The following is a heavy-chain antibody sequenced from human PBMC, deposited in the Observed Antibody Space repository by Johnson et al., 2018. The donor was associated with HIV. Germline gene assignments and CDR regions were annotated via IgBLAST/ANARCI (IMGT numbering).Heavy chain of an antibody. V-gene: IGHV3-30*02. D-gene: IGHD5-18*01. CDR2: IRYDGSNK. Sequence: QVQLVESGGGVVQPGGSLRLSCAASGFTFSSYGMHWVRQAPGKGLEWVAFIRYDGSNKYYADYVKGRFTISRDNSKNTLYLQMNSLRAEDTAVYYCAKGGGQLWFYIAFDIWGQGTMVTVSS. J-gene: IGHJ3*02. CDR1: GFTFSSYG. CDR3: AKGGGQLWFYIAFDI.